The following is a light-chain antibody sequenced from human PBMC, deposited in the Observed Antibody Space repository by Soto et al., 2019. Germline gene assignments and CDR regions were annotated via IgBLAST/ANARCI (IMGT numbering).Light chain of an antibody. CDR3: QQTNSFP. CDR2: GAS. CDR1: RGISSY. J-gene: IGKJ4*01. Sequence: DIQLTHSPSFLSASVGDSLTITCRASRGISSYLAWYQQKPGKAPKLLIYGASTLQSGVPSRFSGSGSGTEFTITIRSLQPEDFATYYCQQTNSFPFGGGTKVEIK. V-gene: IGKV1-9*01.